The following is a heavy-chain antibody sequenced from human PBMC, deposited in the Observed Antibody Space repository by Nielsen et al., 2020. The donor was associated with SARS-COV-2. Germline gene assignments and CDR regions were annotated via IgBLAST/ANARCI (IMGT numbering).Heavy chain of an antibody. CDR3: ATGLGYCSSTSCYAGWFDP. Sequence: WVRQAPGQGLEWMGGIIPIFGTPNTAQKFQGRLTINADDSTSTAFMELSSLRSEDMAVYYCATGLGYCSSTSCYAGWFDPWGQGTLVTVSS. CDR2: IIPIFGTP. V-gene: IGHV1-69*01. D-gene: IGHD2-2*01. J-gene: IGHJ5*02.